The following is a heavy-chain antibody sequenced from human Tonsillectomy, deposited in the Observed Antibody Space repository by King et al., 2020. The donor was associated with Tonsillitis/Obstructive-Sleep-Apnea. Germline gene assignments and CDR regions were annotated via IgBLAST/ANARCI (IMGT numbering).Heavy chain of an antibody. V-gene: IGHV3-73*01. CDR1: GFTFSGSA. CDR3: TRLRDYYDSSGPI. J-gene: IGHJ3*02. D-gene: IGHD3-22*01. CDR2: IRDKANNYAT. Sequence: VQLVESGGGLVQPGGSLKLSCAASGFTFSGSAVHWVRQASGKGLEGVARIRDKANNYATAYAASVKGRFTISRDDSRNTAYLQMNSLNTEDTAVYYCTRLRDYYDSSGPIWGQGTVVTVSS.